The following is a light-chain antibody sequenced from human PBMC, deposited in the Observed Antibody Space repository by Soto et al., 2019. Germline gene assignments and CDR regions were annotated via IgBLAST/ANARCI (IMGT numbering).Light chain of an antibody. J-gene: IGKJ1*01. CDR2: AAS. CDR3: QQVNSYPWT. Sequence: DIQLTQSPSFLSASVGDRVTITCRASQGISSYLAWYQQKPGKAPKFLIYAASTLQSAVPSRFSGSGSGTEFTLTISSLQPEXXATYYXQQVNSYPWTFGQGTKVEIK. CDR1: QGISSY. V-gene: IGKV1-9*01.